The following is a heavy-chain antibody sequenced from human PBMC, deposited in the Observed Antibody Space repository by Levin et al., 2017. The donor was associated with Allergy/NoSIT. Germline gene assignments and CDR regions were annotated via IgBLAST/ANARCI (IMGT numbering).Heavy chain of an antibody. CDR1: GFSLSTSGVG. CDR3: AHRSAPAYDYIWGSYRYQYNWFDP. CDR2: IYWDDDK. D-gene: IGHD3-16*02. Sequence: ASGPTLVKPTQTLTLTCTFSGFSLSTSGVGVGWIRQPPGKALEWLALIYWDDDKRYSPSLKSRLTITKDTSKNQVVLTMTNMDPVDTATYYCAHRSAPAYDYIWGSYRYQYNWFDPWGQGTLVTVSS. J-gene: IGHJ5*02. V-gene: IGHV2-5*02.